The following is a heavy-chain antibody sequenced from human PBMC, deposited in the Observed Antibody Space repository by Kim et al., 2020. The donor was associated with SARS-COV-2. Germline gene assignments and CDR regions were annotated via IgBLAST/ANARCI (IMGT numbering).Heavy chain of an antibody. V-gene: IGHV5-51*01. CDR3: ARSAYSSSYYYYYYGMDV. CDR2: IYPGDSDT. CDR1: GYSFTSYW. J-gene: IGHJ6*02. D-gene: IGHD6-6*01. Sequence: GESLKISCKGSGYSFTSYWIGWVRQMPGKGLEWMGIIYPGDSDTRYSPSFQGQVTISADKSISTAYLQWSSLKASDTAMYYCARSAYSSSYYYYYYGMDVWGQGTTVTVSS.